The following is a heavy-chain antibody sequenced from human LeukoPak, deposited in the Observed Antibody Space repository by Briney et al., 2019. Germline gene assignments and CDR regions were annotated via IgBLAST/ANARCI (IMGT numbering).Heavy chain of an antibody. V-gene: IGHV3-21*01. CDR3: ARYYDFWSGYLYYFDY. D-gene: IGHD3-3*01. CDR2: ISSSSSYI. J-gene: IGHJ4*02. Sequence: PGGSLRLSCAASGFTFSSYSMNWVRQAPGKGLEWVSSISSSSSYIYYADSVKGRFTISRDNAKNSLYLQMNSLRAEDTAVYYCARYYDFWSGYLYYFDYWGQGTLVTVPS. CDR1: GFTFSSYS.